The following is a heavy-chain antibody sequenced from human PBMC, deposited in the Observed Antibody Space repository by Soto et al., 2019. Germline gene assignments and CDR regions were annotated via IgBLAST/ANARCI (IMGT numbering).Heavy chain of an antibody. V-gene: IGHV3-30-3*01. CDR1: GFTFSSYA. D-gene: IGHD3-10*01. CDR3: AREVLGELFDFDY. CDR2: ISYDGSNK. J-gene: IGHJ4*02. Sequence: PGGSLRLSCAASGFTFSSYAMHWVRQAPGQGLEWVAVISYDGSNKYYADSVKGRFTISRDNSKNTLYLQMNSLRAEDTAVYYCAREVLGELFDFDYWGQGTLVTVSS.